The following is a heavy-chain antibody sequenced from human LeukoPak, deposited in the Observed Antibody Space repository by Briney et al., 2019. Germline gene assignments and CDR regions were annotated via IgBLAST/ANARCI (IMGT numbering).Heavy chain of an antibody. V-gene: IGHV4-39*07. CDR3: ARVVATIHYYYYGMDV. J-gene: IGHJ6*02. D-gene: IGHD5-24*01. CDR2: IFYTGST. CDR1: GGSISSSSHY. Sequence: PSETLSLTCIVSGGSISSSSHYWAWIRQAPGKGFEWIGSIFYTGSTYYNPSLRSRVSMDTSKKQFSLRLSSVTAADTATYCCARVVATIHYYYYGMDVWGPGTTVTVSS.